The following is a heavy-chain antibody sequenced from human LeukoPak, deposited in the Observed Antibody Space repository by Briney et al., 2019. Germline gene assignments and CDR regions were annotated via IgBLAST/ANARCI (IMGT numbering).Heavy chain of an antibody. Sequence: SGTLSLTCTVSGGSSISYYWNWIRQPPGKGLEWIGYIYYSGSTKYNPSLKSRVTISVVTSKNQFSLRLNSVTAADTAVYYCARGGGGYNGFYYGMDVWGQGTTVTVSS. D-gene: IGHD5-12*01. V-gene: IGHV4-59*01. CDR3: ARGGGGYNGFYYGMDV. J-gene: IGHJ6*02. CDR1: GGSSISYY. CDR2: IYYSGST.